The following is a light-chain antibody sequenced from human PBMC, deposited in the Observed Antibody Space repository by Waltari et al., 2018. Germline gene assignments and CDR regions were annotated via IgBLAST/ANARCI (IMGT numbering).Light chain of an antibody. V-gene: IGKV1-5*03. J-gene: IGKJ4*02. Sequence: DIQMTQSPSTLSASVGDRVTITCRASPRISNWLALYQQKPGKAPKLLIYTASKSENGVPSRFSGSGSGTEFTLTSSSLQPDDFAAYYCQQYDSVPLTFGGGTNVEV. CDR3: QQYDSVPLT. CDR1: PRISNW. CDR2: TAS.